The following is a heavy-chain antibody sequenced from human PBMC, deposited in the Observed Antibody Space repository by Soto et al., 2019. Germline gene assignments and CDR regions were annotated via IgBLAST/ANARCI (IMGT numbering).Heavy chain of an antibody. V-gene: IGHV4-4*02. Sequence: SETLSLTCAVSGGSISSSNWWSWVRQPPGKGLEWIGEIYHSGRTNYNPSLKSRVTISVDKSKNEFSLNLSSVTAADTAVYYCARAEDYGDNNWFDPWGQGTLVTVSS. CDR3: ARAEDYGDNNWFDP. D-gene: IGHD4-17*01. CDR2: IYHSGRT. CDR1: GGSISSSNW. J-gene: IGHJ5*02.